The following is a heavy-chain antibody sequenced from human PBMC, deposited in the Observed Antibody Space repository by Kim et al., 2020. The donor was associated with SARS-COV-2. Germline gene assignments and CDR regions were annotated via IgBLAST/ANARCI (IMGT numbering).Heavy chain of an antibody. V-gene: IGHV3-15*01. J-gene: IGHJ4*02. D-gene: IGHD3-10*01. CDR2: IKSKTDGGTT. CDR1: GFTFSNAW. CDR3: TTLRTMVRGVRKFDY. Sequence: GGSLRLSCAASGFTFSNAWMSWVRQAPGKGLEWVGRIKSKTDGGTTDYAAPVKGRFTISRDDSKNTLYLQMNSLKTEDTAVYYCTTLRTMVRGVRKFDYWGQGTLVTVSS.